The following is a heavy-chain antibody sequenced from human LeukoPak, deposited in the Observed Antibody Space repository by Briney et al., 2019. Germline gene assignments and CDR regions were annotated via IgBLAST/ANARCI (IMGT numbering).Heavy chain of an antibody. V-gene: IGHV3-7*03. CDR1: GFTFSSYW. CDR3: ASGLELDY. Sequence: HPGGSLRLSCAASGFTFSSYWMRWVRQAPGKGLEWVANIKQDGSEKNCVDSVKGRFTISRDNAKNSLYLQMNSLRAEDTAVYYCASGLELDYWGQGTLVTVSS. J-gene: IGHJ4*02. CDR2: IKQDGSEK.